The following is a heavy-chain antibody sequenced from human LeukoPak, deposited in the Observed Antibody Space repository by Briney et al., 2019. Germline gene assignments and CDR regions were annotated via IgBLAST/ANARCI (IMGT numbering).Heavy chain of an antibody. CDR3: ARGYSTWSPDY. D-gene: IGHD6-13*01. J-gene: IGHJ4*02. CDR1: GGSISSGSYY. Sequence: PSQTLSLTCTVSGGSISSGSYYWSWIRQPAGKGLEWIGRIYTSGSTDYNPSLKSRVTISVDTSKNQFSLELSSVTAADTAVYYCARGYSTWSPDYWGQGTLVTVSS. V-gene: IGHV4-61*02. CDR2: IYTSGST.